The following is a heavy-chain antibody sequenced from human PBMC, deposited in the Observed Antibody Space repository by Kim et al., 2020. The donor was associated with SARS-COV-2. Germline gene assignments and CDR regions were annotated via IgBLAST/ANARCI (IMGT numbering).Heavy chain of an antibody. Sequence: SQTLSLTCAISGDSVSSNSAAWNWIRQSPSRGLEWLGRTYYRSKWYNDYAVSVKSRITINPDTSKNQFSLQLNSVTPEDTAVYYCARLQTLAVAGTKDAFDIWGQGTMVTVSS. D-gene: IGHD6-19*01. CDR1: GDSVSSNSAA. CDR2: TYYRSKWYN. V-gene: IGHV6-1*01. CDR3: ARLQTLAVAGTKDAFDI. J-gene: IGHJ3*02.